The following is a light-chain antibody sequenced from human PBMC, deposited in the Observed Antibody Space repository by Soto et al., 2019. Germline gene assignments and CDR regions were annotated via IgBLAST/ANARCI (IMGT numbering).Light chain of an antibody. CDR2: GAS. V-gene: IGKV3-20*01. CDR3: QQYISSPLT. J-gene: IGKJ4*01. CDR1: RSINSNY. Sequence: EIVMTQSPGTLSLSPGEGATLSCRASRSINSNYLAWYQQKPGQAPSLLTYGASSRATDVPDRFSASGSGTDFALTISRLGPEDVAVYYCQQYISSPLTFGGGTKVDIK.